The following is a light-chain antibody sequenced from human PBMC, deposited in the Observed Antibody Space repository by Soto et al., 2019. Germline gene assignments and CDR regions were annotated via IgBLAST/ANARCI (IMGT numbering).Light chain of an antibody. CDR2: EAS. J-gene: IGKJ5*01. V-gene: IGKV1-17*03. CDR1: QGISNY. CDR3: QQLNTLPFT. Sequence: DIQMTQSPSTLSASVGDRVTITCRASQGISNYLAWFQQKPGTVPKRLIYEASTLQSGVPSRFSGSGSGTEFTLTISGLLPEDFATYHCQQLNTLPFTFGQGTRLEIK.